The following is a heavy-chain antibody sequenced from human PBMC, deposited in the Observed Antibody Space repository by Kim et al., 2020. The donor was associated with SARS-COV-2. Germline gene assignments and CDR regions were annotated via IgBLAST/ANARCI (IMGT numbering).Heavy chain of an antibody. D-gene: IGHD2-8*01. V-gene: IGHV3-23*01. CDR3: AKLYCTGCSVRDYYYY. Sequence: GGSLRLSCAASGFTFSSYAMGWVRQAPGKGLEWVSLISGSARTTYYTDSVKGRFTISRDNAKNTLYLQMSSLRAEDTAIYFCAKLYCTGCSVRDYYYY. CDR1: GFTFSSYA. CDR2: ISGSARTT. J-gene: IGHJ6*03.